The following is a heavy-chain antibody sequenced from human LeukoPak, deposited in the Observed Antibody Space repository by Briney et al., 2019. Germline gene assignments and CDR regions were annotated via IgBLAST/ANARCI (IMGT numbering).Heavy chain of an antibody. CDR3: AKDPWNLGYCSSTSCYVRDRNYYGMDV. CDR2: IRYDGSNK. CDR1: GFTFSSYG. Sequence: GGSLRLSCAASGFTFSSYGMHWVRQAPGKGLEWVAFIRYDGSNKYYADSVKGRLTISRDNSKNTLYLQMNSLRAEDTAVYYCAKDPWNLGYCSSTSCYVRDRNYYGMDVWGQGTTVTVSS. D-gene: IGHD2-2*01. J-gene: IGHJ6*02. V-gene: IGHV3-30*02.